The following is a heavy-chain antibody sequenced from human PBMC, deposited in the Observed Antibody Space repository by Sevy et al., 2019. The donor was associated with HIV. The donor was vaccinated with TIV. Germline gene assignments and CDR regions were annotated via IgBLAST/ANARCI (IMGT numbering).Heavy chain of an antibody. CDR2: FDPEDGQT. J-gene: IGHJ4*02. CDR3: ATTKDYYDSSGYPFDY. Sequence: ASVKVSCKVSGYTLTELSMHWVRQAPGKGLEWMGSFDPEDGQTIYSQNFQGRVTMTEDRSTDTAYMELSSLRSEDTAVYYCATTKDYYDSSGYPFDYWGQGTLVTVSS. CDR1: GYTLTELS. D-gene: IGHD3-22*01. V-gene: IGHV1-24*01.